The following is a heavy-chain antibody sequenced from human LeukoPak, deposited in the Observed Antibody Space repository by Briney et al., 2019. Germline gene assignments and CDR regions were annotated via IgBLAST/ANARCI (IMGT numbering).Heavy chain of an antibody. J-gene: IGHJ4*02. V-gene: IGHV4-4*02. CDR2: IYHSGST. D-gene: IGHD5-24*01. CDR1: GGSISSSNW. Sequence: KPSGTLSLTCVVSGGSISSSNWWSWVRQPPEKGLEWIGEIYHSGSTNYNPSLKSRVTISLDTSKNQFSLKVNSVTAADTAVYYCARVDDYNSLYWGQGILVTVSS. CDR3: ARVDDYNSLY.